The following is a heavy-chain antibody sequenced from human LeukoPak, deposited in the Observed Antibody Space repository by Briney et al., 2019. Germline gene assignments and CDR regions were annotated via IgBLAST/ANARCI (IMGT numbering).Heavy chain of an antibody. V-gene: IGHV3-21*01. J-gene: IGHJ4*02. CDR2: ISSSGSYI. CDR1: GFTFSSYG. CDR3: AGGSGVLVWNSLDY. Sequence: PGGSLRLSCAASGFTFSSYGVNWVRQAPGKGLAWVSSISSSGSYIYYADSVKGRFTFSRDNAKNSQYLQMNSLRAEDTAVYYCAGGSGVLVWNSLDYWGQGTLVTVSS. D-gene: IGHD2-8*02.